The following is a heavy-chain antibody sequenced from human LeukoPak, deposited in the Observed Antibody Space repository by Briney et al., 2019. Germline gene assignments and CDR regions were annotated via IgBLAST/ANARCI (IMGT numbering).Heavy chain of an antibody. D-gene: IGHD2-2*01. CDR3: ARGHIVVVPAAMNYYYYGMDV. CDR1: GFTFSGYE. V-gene: IGHV3-48*03. J-gene: IGHJ6*04. Sequence: GGSLRPSCAASGFTFSGYEMNWVRQAPGKGLERVSYISSSGSTIYYADSVKGRFTISRDNAKDSLYLQMNSLRAEDTAVYYCARGHIVVVPAAMNYYYYGMDVWGKGTTVTVSS. CDR2: ISSSGSTI.